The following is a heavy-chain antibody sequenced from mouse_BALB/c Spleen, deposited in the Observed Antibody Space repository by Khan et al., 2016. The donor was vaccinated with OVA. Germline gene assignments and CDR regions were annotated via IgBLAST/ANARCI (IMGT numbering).Heavy chain of an antibody. CDR3: GRIAL. Sequence: VELVQSGAGIVKPGASLKRSCTASRFTITSYGMSSVRQTPDKRLELIANIDSNGGSTDYPDSVKRRFTITGDNAKNALYMQMSSLKSEDTTMYYCGRIALWGQGTTVTVSS. CDR1: RFTITSYG. V-gene: IGHV5-6-3*01. J-gene: IGHJ2*01. CDR2: IDSNGGST.